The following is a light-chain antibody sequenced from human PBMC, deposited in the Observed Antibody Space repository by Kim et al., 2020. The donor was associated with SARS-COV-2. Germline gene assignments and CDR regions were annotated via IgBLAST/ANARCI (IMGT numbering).Light chain of an antibody. CDR3: QVWDSSSDHPGV. CDR1: NIGSKS. CDR2: YDS. Sequence: SYELTRPPSVSVAPGKTARITCGGNNIGSKSVHWYQQKPGQAPVLVIYYDSDRPSGIPERFSGSNSGNTATLTISRVEAGDEADYYCQVWDSSSDHPGVFGGGTQLTVL. V-gene: IGLV3-21*04. J-gene: IGLJ2*01.